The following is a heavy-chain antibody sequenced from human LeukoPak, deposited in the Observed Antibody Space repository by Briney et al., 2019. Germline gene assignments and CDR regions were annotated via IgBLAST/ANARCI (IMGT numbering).Heavy chain of an antibody. J-gene: IGHJ1*01. CDR2: INPNSGGT. V-gene: IGHV1-2*02. D-gene: IGHD6-13*01. Sequence: GASVKVSCKASGYTFTGYYMHWVRQAPGQGLEWMGWINPNSGGTNYAQKFQGRVTMTTDTSTSTAYMELRSLRSDDTAVYYCARDRGIAAAGDRYFQHWGQGTLVTVSS. CDR3: ARDRGIAAAGDRYFQH. CDR1: GYTFTGYY.